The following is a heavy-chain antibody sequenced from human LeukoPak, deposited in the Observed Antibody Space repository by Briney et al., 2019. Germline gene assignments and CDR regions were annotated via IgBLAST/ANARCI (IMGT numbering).Heavy chain of an antibody. CDR3: ARDGGSAYDY. CDR2: ISWNSGSI. D-gene: IGHD3-10*01. V-gene: IGHV3-9*01. CDR1: GFTFDDYA. J-gene: IGHJ4*02. Sequence: GGSLRLSCAASGFTFDDYAMHWVRQAPGKGLEWVSGISWNSGSIGYADSVKGRFTISRDNAKNSLYLQMNSLRAEDTAVYYCARDGGSAYDYWGQGALVTVSS.